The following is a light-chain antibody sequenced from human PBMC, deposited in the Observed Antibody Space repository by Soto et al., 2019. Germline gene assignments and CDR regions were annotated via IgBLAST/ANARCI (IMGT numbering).Light chain of an antibody. CDR2: LGS. CDR1: QSLLHSNGYNY. Sequence: DIVMTQSPLSLPVTPGEPASISCRSSQSLLHSNGYNYLDWYLQKPGQSPQLLIYLGSNRASGVPDRFSGSGSGTDFTLKISRVEAEDVGVYYCMQALQTTFSQGTKVDIK. V-gene: IGKV2-28*01. CDR3: MQALQTT. J-gene: IGKJ1*01.